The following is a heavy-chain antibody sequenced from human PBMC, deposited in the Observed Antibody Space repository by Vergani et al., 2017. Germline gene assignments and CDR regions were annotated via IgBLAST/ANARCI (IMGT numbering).Heavy chain of an antibody. D-gene: IGHD3-22*01. Sequence: EVQLVESGGGLVHPGGFLRLSCAASGFTFSSYSMNWVRQAPGKGLEWISYISSSSSTIYYADSVKGRFTISRDNAKNSLYLQMNSLRAEDTAVYYCASSITMMPFDLWGRGTLVTVSS. CDR2: ISSSSSTI. V-gene: IGHV3-48*01. CDR3: ASSITMMPFDL. CDR1: GFTFSSYS. J-gene: IGHJ2*01.